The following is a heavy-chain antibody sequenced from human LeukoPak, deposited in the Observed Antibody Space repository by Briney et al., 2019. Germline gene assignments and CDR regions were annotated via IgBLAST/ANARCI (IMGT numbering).Heavy chain of an antibody. Sequence: GGSLRLSCAASGFTFSAYSMNWVRQAPGKGLEWVSYINPDSTNIYYADSVKGRFTISRDNARNSLYLQMNSLRDEDTAVYYCARAAYASSPDYWAREPWSPSPQ. CDR3: ARAAYASSPDY. D-gene: IGHD6-13*01. V-gene: IGHV3-48*02. J-gene: IGHJ4*02. CDR1: GFTFSAYS. CDR2: INPDSTNI.